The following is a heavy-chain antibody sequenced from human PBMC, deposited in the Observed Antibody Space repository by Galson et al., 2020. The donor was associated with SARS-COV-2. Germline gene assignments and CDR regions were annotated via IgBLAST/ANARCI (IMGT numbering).Heavy chain of an antibody. J-gene: IGHJ4*02. V-gene: IGHV3-23*01. CDR1: GFTFSSYA. CDR3: AKEDQYSSSSGWIFDY. D-gene: IGHD6-6*01. CDR2: ISGSGGST. Sequence: GESLKISCAASGFTFSSYAMSWVRQAPGKGLEWVSAISGSGGSTYYADSVKGRFTISRDNSKNTLYLQMNSLRAEDTAVYYCAKEDQYSSSSGWIFDYWGQGTLVTVSS.